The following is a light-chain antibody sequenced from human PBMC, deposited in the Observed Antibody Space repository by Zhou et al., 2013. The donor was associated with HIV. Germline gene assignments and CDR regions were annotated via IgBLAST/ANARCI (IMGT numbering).Light chain of an antibody. CDR1: QSISTW. V-gene: IGKV1-5*03. CDR3: QQYGSSPPT. J-gene: IGKJ1*01. Sequence: DIQMTQSPSTLSASVGDRVTIACRASQSISTWLAWYQQKPGRAPKLLIYKASNLVAGVPSRFSGSGSGTDFTLTISRVEPEDFAVYYCQQYGSSPPTFGQGTKVEIK. CDR2: KAS.